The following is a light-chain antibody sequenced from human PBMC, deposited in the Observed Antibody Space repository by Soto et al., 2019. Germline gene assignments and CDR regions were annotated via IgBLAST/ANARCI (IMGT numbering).Light chain of an antibody. CDR1: TSNIGKNF. CDR3: GTWDSSLNAVV. V-gene: IGLV1-51*01. Sequence: QSALTQPPSVSAAPGQTVTISCSGSTSNIGKNFVSWYRQLPGAAPNLLIYDNTNRPSGIPDRFSGSKSGTSATLGITGVQTGDEVDYYCGTWDSSLNAVVFGGGTKLTVL. CDR2: DNT. J-gene: IGLJ3*02.